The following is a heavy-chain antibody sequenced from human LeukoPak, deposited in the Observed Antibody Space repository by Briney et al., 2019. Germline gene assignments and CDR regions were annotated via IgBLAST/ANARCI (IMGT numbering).Heavy chain of an antibody. V-gene: IGHV1-58*01. J-gene: IGHJ4*02. CDR1: GFTFTSSA. CDR3: AADLAAAGTLDY. Sequence: SVKVSCKASGFTFTSSAVQWVRQARGQRLEWIGWIVVGSGNTNYAQKFQERVTITRDMSTSTAYMELSSLRSEDTAVYYCAADLAAAGTLDYWGQGTLVTVSS. D-gene: IGHD6-13*01. CDR2: IVVGSGNT.